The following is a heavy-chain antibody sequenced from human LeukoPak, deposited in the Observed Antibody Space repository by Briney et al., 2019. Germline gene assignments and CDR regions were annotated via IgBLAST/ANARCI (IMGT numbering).Heavy chain of an antibody. J-gene: IGHJ3*02. D-gene: IGHD4-17*01. CDR2: IRSKLNKYAT. CDR3: ARHDYGRIAFDI. CDR1: GFSLSGSA. V-gene: IGHV3-73*01. Sequence: PGGSLRLSCAASGFSLSGSAVHWVRQAPGKGLEWVGRIRSKLNKYATAYGESMKGRVTVSRDDSGNTAFLQMNSLKSEDTAVYYCARHDYGRIAFDIWGRGTVVTVSS.